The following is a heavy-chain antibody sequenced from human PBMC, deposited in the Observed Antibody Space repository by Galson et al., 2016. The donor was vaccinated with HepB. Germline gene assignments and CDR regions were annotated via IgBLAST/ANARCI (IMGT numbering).Heavy chain of an antibody. CDR1: GFTFIDYG. CDR2: ISYDGRSK. CDR3: ARGTETSWYGQFDY. D-gene: IGHD2-2*01. V-gene: IGHV3-30*03. Sequence: SLRLSCAASGFTFIDYGVHWVRRAPGEGLEWVAVISYDGRSKNYADSVKGRFTVSRDNSKNTLYLQMNSLRVEDTAVYYCARGTETSWYGQFDYWGQGTLVTVSS. J-gene: IGHJ4*02.